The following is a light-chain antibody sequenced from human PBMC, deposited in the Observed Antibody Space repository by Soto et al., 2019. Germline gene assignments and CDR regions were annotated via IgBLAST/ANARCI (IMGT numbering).Light chain of an antibody. J-gene: IGKJ1*01. CDR2: GAS. CDR3: QHYNNWPPWT. Sequence: EIVMTQSPATLSVSPGERATLSCRASQSVSSNLAWYQQKPGHAPRLLIYGASTRATGIPARFSGSGSGTEFTLTISSMHSEDFAIYYCQHYNNWPPWTFGQGTKVEIK. V-gene: IGKV3-15*01. CDR1: QSVSSN.